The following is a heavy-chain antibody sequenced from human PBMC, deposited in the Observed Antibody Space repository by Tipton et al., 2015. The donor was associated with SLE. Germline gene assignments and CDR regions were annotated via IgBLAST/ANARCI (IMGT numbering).Heavy chain of an antibody. D-gene: IGHD2-15*01. J-gene: IGHJ4*02. CDR3: ARGSVVADDF. Sequence: TLSLTCTVSGGSITTGSYYWSWIRQPAGKGLEWIGYIHYNRDTNYHPPLKSRVTISVDTSKSQLSLKLTSVTAADTAVYYCARGSVVADDFWGQGTLVTVSS. CDR2: IHYNRDT. V-gene: IGHV4-61*10. CDR1: GGSITTGSYY.